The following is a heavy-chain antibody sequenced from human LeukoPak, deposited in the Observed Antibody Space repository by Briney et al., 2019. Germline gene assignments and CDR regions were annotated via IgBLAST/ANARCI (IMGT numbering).Heavy chain of an antibody. CDR1: GGSISSYY. Sequence: PSETLSLTCTVSGGSISSYYWSWIRQPPGKGLEWIGYIYYSGSTNYNPSLKSRVTISVDTSKNQFSLKLSSVTAADTAVYYCARSVQLWSPYGMDVWGQGTTVTVSS. CDR2: IYYSGST. J-gene: IGHJ6*02. V-gene: IGHV4-59*08. CDR3: ARSVQLWSPYGMDV. D-gene: IGHD5-18*01.